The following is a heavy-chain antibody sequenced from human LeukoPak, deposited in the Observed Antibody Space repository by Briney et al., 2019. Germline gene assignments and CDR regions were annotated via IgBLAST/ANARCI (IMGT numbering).Heavy chain of an antibody. Sequence: PGGSLRLSCAASGFTFRNSAMSWVRQAPGKGLEWVSTFTGGDGSAYYADSVKGRFTISRDNSKNTLNLQMNSLRAEDTALYYCAKEGFDYWGQGTLVTVSS. CDR1: GFTFRNSA. V-gene: IGHV3-23*01. CDR2: FTGGDGSA. CDR3: AKEGFDY. J-gene: IGHJ4*02.